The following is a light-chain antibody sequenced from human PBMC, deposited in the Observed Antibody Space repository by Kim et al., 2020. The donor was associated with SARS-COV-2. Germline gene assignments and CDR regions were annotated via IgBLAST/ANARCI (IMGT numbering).Light chain of an antibody. J-gene: IGKJ4*01. CDR2: DAS. CDR1: QSVSSSY. V-gene: IGKV3D-20*02. Sequence: GERAPPSCRASQSVSSSYLAWYQQKPGQAPRLLIYDASNRATGIPDRFSGSGSGTDFTLTISSLESEDFAVYYCQQRSNWPPALTFGGGTKVDIK. CDR3: QQRSNWPPALT.